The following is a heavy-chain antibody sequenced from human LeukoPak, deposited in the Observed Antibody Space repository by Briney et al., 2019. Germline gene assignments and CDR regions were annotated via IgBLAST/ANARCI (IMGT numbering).Heavy chain of an antibody. CDR3: ARVGGVGAHLPLDY. Sequence: GGSLRLSCAASGFISSSYWMSWVRQAPGKGLEWVANVKQDGSERYYGDSVKGRFTISRDNAENSLYLQMSSLRAEDTAVYYCARVGGVGAHLPLDYWGQGTLVTVSS. CDR1: GFISSSYW. CDR2: VKQDGSER. J-gene: IGHJ4*02. V-gene: IGHV3-7*03. D-gene: IGHD1-26*01.